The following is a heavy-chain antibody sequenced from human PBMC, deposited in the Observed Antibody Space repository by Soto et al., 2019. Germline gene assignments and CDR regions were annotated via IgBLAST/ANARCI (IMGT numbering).Heavy chain of an antibody. D-gene: IGHD3-3*01. CDR2: IYPGDSDT. CDR1: GYSFTSYW. J-gene: IGHJ3*02. Sequence: GESLKISCKGSGYSFTSYWIGWVRQMPGKGLEWMGIIYPGDSDTRYSPSFQGQVTISADKSISTAYLQWSSLKASDTAMYYCARLRFMGTLEWLLYTPHTDDAFDIWGQGTMVTVSS. CDR3: ARLRFMGTLEWLLYTPHTDDAFDI. V-gene: IGHV5-51*01.